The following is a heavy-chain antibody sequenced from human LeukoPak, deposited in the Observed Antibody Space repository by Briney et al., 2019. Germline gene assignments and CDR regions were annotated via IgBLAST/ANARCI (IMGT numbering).Heavy chain of an antibody. CDR2: IYTSGST. CDR1: GGSISSYY. V-gene: IGHV4-4*07. J-gene: IGHJ5*02. CDR3: ARGRRRGAILNWFDP. D-gene: IGHD3-10*01. Sequence: SETLSLTCTVSGGSISSYYWSWIRQPAGKGLEWIGRIYTSGSTNYNPSLKSRVTMSVDTSKNQSSLKLSSVTAADTAVYYCARGRRRGAILNWFDPWGQGTLVTVSS.